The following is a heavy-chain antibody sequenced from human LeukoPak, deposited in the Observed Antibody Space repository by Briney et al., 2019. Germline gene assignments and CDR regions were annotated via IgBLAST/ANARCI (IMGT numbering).Heavy chain of an antibody. CDR3: RSDDWGLRDDYVRGIYFFDY. D-gene: IGHD3-16*01. J-gene: IGHJ4*02. CDR1: GFTFDDYG. Sequence: PGGSLRLSCAASGFTFDDYGMSWVRQAAGKGLGWVSGINWNGGSTGYADSVKGRFTISRDNAKKSLCLQMNSRRAEDTALYYCRSDDWGLRDDYVRGIYFFDYWGQGTLVTVSS. CDR2: INWNGGST. V-gene: IGHV3-20*04.